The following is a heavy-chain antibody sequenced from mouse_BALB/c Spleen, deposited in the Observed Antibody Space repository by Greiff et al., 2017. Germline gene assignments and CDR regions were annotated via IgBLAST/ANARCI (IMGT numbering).Heavy chain of an antibody. J-gene: IGHJ1*01. CDR1: GYTFTSYW. D-gene: IGHD2-3*01. Sequence: QVQLQQSGAELARPGASVKLSCKASGYTFTSYWMQWVKQRPGQGLEWIGAIYPGDGDTRYTQKFKGKATLTADKSSSTAYMQLSSLASEDSAVYYCATGGYDYWYFDVWGAGTTVTVSS. V-gene: IGHV1-87*01. CDR2: IYPGDGDT. CDR3: ATGGYDYWYFDV.